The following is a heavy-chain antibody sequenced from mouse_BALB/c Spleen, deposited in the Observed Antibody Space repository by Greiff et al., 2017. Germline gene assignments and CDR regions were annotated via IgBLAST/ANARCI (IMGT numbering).Heavy chain of an antibody. CDR2: ISSGGSYT. J-gene: IGHJ4*01. V-gene: IGHV5-9-4*01. CDR1: GFTFSSYA. D-gene: IGHD2-14*01. Sequence: EVQLVESGGGLVKPGGSLKLSCAASGFTFSSYAMSWVRQSPEKRLEWVAEISSGGSYTYYPDTVTGRFTISRDNAKNTLYLEMSSLRSEDTAMYYCARAYRYEDYYAMDYWGQGTSVTVSS. CDR3: ARAYRYEDYYAMDY.